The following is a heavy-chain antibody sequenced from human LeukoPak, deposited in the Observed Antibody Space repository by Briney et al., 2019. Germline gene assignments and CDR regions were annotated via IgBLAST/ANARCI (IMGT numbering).Heavy chain of an antibody. CDR2: IYSGGST. CDR1: GFTVSSNY. CDR3: AKQSAGSAAWYSLHYDF. V-gene: IGHV3-53*01. D-gene: IGHD6-13*01. Sequence: GGSLRHSCAASGFTVSSNYMSWVRQAPGKGLEWVSVIYSGGSTYYADSVKGRFTISRDNSKNTLYLQMNGLRAEDTAVYFCAKQSAGSAAWYSLHYDFWGQGTLVTVSS. J-gene: IGHJ4*02.